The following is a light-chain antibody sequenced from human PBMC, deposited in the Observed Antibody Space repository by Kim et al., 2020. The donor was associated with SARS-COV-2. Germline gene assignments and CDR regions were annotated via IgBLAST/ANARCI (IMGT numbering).Light chain of an antibody. Sequence: SPGPSVTISCTGTSSDVGCYNYVSWYQQHPGKAPKLMIYEVSKRPSGVPDRFSGSKSGNTASLTVSGLQAEDEADYYCSSYAGSKVFGGGTQLTVL. CDR2: EVS. V-gene: IGLV2-8*01. J-gene: IGLJ2*01. CDR3: SSYAGSKV. CDR1: SSDVGCYNY.